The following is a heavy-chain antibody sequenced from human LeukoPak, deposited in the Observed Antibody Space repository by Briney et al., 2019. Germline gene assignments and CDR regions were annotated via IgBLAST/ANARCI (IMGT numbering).Heavy chain of an antibody. CDR2: TSKNSTFK. CDR1: GFTFIRYS. CDR3: ARGYSSSGLDF. Sequence: GGSLRLSCASSGFTFIRYSMNGVRQAPGKGLEGVSSTSKNSTFKYYADSVKGRFTISRDNEKNSLYLQMNSLRAEDAAVYYCARGYSSSGLDFWGQGTLITVSS. D-gene: IGHD3-22*01. J-gene: IGHJ4*02. V-gene: IGHV3-21*01.